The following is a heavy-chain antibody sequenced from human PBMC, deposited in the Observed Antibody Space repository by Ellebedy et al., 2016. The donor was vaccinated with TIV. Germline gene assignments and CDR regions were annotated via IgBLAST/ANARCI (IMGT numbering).Heavy chain of an antibody. CDR1: GFRFSIYD. CDR2: SGSGGDS. CDR3: ASSGSVTTFRY. V-gene: IGHV3-13*01. J-gene: IGHJ4*02. D-gene: IGHD4-17*01. Sequence: PGGSLRLSCAASGFRFSIYDMYWVRQAPGRGLEWVAASGSGGDSYYADSVRGRFTISRDYAKSSLFLQMDSLGAGDTAVYFCASSGSVTTFRYWGQGTLVTVSS.